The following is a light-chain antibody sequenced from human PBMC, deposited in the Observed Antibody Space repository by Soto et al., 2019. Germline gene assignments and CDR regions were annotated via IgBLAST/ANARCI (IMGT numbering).Light chain of an antibody. Sequence: QSVLTQPASVSGSPGQSITISCTGTSSDVGGYNYVSWYQQHPGKAPKLMIYDVSNRPSGVSNRFSGSKSANTASLTISGLQAEDEADYYCSSYTGSSPYVVFGGGTKLTVL. V-gene: IGLV2-14*01. J-gene: IGLJ2*01. CDR3: SSYTGSSPYVV. CDR2: DVS. CDR1: SSDVGGYNY.